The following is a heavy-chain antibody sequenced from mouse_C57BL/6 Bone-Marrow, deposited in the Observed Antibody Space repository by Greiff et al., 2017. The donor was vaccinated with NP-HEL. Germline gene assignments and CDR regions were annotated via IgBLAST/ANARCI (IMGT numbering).Heavy chain of an antibody. CDR2: IDPSDSET. Sequence: QVQLKQPGAELVRPGSSVKLSCKASGYTFTSYWMHWVKQRPIQGLEWIGNIDPSDSETHYNQKFKDKATLTVDKSSSTAYMQLSSLTSEDSAVYYCARDGYLPYFDYWGQGTTLTVSS. V-gene: IGHV1-52*01. J-gene: IGHJ2*01. CDR3: ARDGYLPYFDY. CDR1: GYTFTSYW. D-gene: IGHD2-3*01.